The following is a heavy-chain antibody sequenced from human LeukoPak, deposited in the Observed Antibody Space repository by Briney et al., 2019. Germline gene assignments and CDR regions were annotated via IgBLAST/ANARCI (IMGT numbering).Heavy chain of an antibody. J-gene: IGHJ4*02. D-gene: IGHD1-26*01. CDR1: GGSISSGGYS. Sequence: SETLSLTCAVSGGSISSGGYSWSWIRQPPGTGLEWIRYIYHSGSTYYNPSLKSRVTISVDTSKNQFSLKLSSVTAADTAVYYCARGRKSGSYPYWFDYWGQGTLVTVSS. CDR2: IYHSGST. V-gene: IGHV4-30-2*01. CDR3: ARGRKSGSYPYWFDY.